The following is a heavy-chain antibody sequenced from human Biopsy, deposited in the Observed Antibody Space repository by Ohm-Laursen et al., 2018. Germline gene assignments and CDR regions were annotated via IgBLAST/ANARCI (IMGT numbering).Heavy chain of an antibody. D-gene: IGHD5-24*01. J-gene: IGHJ6*02. V-gene: IGHV1-2*02. CDR1: GYTFTDYF. CDR3: VKATDGKRYGMDV. Sequence: SVKVSCNTSGYTFTDYFLHWVRQAPGQGPEWMGWISPSSGGTNYAQKFQGRVTMIRDTSATTGYMELSSLRSDDTAVYYCVKATDGKRYGMDVWGQGTTVTVSS. CDR2: ISPSSGGT.